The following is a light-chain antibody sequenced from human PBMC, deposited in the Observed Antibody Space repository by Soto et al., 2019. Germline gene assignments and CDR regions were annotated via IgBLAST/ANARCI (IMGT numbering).Light chain of an antibody. CDR1: SSNIGSNT. CDR2: SNN. V-gene: IGLV1-44*01. CDR3: AAWDDSLNGYV. J-gene: IGLJ1*01. Sequence: QSVLSQPPSASGTPGQRVTISWSGRSSNIGSNTVNWYQQLPGTAPKLLIYSNNQRPSGVPDRFSGSKSGTSASLAISGLQSEDEADYYCAAWDDSLNGYVFGTGTKVTVL.